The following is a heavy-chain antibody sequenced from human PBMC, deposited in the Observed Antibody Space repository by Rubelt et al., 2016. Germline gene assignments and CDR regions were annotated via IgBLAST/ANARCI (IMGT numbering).Heavy chain of an antibody. CDR1: GYTFTSYY. V-gene: IGHV1-46*01. D-gene: IGHD6-19*01. Sequence: QVQLVQSGAEVKKPGASVKVPCKASGYTFTSYYMHWVRQAPGQGLEWMGIINPSGGSTSYAQKFQGRVTMTRDTSTSTVYMELSSLRSDDTAVYYCAREGLAVAHDYWGQGTLVTVSS. J-gene: IGHJ4*02. CDR2: INPSGGST. CDR3: AREGLAVAHDY.